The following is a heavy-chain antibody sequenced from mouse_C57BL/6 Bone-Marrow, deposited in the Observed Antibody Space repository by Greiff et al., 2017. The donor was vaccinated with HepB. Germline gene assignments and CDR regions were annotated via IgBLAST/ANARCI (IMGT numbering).Heavy chain of an antibody. V-gene: IGHV1-43*01. D-gene: IGHD1-1*01. CDR2: INPSTGGT. CDR1: GYSFTGYY. CDR3: ARGGYYGSRFYFDY. J-gene: IGHJ2*01. Sequence: DVQLVESGPELVKPGASVKISCKASGYSFTGYYMHWVKQSSEKSLEWIGEINPSTGGTSYNQKFKGKATLTVDKSSSTAYMQLKSLTSEDSAVYYCARGGYYGSRFYFDYWGQGTTLTVSS.